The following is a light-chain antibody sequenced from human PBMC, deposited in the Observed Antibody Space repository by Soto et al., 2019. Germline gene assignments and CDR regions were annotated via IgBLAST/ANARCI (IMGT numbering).Light chain of an antibody. CDR2: GAS. CDR3: QQYKEYVT. Sequence: EIVMTQFPDSLCVSPGESATLSCRASQSVGTTLAWYQQKPGQAPRLLIYGASTTASGCPPRFRGSGSGTAFTLNINYLRSEDIAVYFCQQYKEYVTFGGGTKVEV. CDR1: QSVGTT. V-gene: IGKV3D-15*01. J-gene: IGKJ4*01.